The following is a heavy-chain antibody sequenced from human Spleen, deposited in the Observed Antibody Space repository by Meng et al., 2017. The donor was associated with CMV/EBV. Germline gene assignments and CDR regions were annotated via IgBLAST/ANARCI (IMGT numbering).Heavy chain of an antibody. J-gene: IGHJ6*02. V-gene: IGHV3-30*02. CDR2: IRFDGSNE. Sequence: GESLKISCAASGFTFSSYGMHWVRQAPGKGLEWVTFIRFDGSNEYYADSVKGRFTISRDNAKNSLYLQMNSLRAEDTAVYYCASSAEAQGIRAYFHYGMDVWGQGTTVTVSS. CDR1: GFTFSSYG. CDR3: ASSAEAQGIRAYFHYGMDV. D-gene: IGHD5-18*01.